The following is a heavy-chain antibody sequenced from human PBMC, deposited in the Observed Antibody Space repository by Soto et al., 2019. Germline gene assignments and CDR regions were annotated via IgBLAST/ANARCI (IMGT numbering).Heavy chain of an antibody. Sequence: QVQLVQSGAEVKKPGASVKVSCKASGYTFTSYGISWVRQAPGQGLEWMGWISAYNGNTNYAQKLQGRVTMTTDTSTSTAYMELRSLRSDDTAVYYCARDQLGMVRGVISPRWLEPWGQGTLVTVSS. CDR3: ARDQLGMVRGVISPRWLEP. CDR1: GYTFTSYG. V-gene: IGHV1-18*01. D-gene: IGHD3-10*01. CDR2: ISAYNGNT. J-gene: IGHJ5*02.